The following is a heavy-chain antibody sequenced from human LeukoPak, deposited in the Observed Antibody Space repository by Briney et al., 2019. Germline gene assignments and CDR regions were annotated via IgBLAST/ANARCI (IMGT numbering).Heavy chain of an antibody. J-gene: IGHJ4*02. V-gene: IGHV4-39*01. Sequence: PSETLSLTCTVSGSFISSSSYYGRWIRRPPGKGLEWIECMSYKYSGSTYYNPPLKSRVTISVDTSKNQFSLRLRSVTAADTAVYYCARHGMYSGSESYYDPFDYWGQGTLVTVSS. CDR2: MSYKYSGST. CDR1: GSFISSSSYY. D-gene: IGHD3-10*01. CDR3: ARHGMYSGSESYYDPFDY.